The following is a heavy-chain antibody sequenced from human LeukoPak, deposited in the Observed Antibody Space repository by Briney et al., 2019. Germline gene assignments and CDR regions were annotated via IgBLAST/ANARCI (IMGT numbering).Heavy chain of an antibody. CDR1: GFTFSSYS. V-gene: IGHV3-21*04. CDR2: ISSSSSYI. CDR3: AKVVPAAMAY. D-gene: IGHD2-2*01. J-gene: IGHJ4*02. Sequence: GGSLKLSCAASGFTFSSYSMNWVRQAPGKGLEWVSSISSSSSYIYYADSVKGRFTISRDNSKNTLYLQMNSLRAEDTAVYYCAKVVPAAMAYWGQGTLVTVSS.